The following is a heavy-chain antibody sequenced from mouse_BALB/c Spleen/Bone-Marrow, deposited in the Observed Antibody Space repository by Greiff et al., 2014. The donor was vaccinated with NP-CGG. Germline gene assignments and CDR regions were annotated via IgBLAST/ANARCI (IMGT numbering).Heavy chain of an antibody. CDR3: ARIYYGSSYDY. J-gene: IGHJ2*01. V-gene: IGHV3-1*02. D-gene: IGHD1-1*01. Sequence: EVHLVESGPDLVKPSQSLSLTCTVTGYSITSGYSWHWIRQLPGNKLEWMGYIHYSGSTNYNPSLESRISITRDTSKNQFFLQLNSVTTEDTATYYCARIYYGSSYDYWGQGTTLTVSS. CDR2: IHYSGST. CDR1: GYSITSGYS.